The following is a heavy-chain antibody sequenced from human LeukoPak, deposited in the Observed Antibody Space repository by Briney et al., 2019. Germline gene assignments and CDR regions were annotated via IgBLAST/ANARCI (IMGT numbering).Heavy chain of an antibody. CDR2: IISDGGT. CDR1: GFTFNNYA. Sequence: PGGSLRLSCAASGFTFNNYAMSWVRQAPGEGLEWVSIIISDGGTFYSDSVKGGFTISREKSKNKLYLQLNSLRAEDTAIYYYAKDYSTITTFNTRLFDCWGQGTLVTVSS. CDR3: AKDYSTITTFNTRLFDC. J-gene: IGHJ4*02. D-gene: IGHD2/OR15-2a*01. V-gene: IGHV3-23*01.